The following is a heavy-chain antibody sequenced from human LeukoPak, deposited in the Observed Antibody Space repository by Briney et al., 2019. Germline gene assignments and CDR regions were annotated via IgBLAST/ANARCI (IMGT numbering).Heavy chain of an antibody. D-gene: IGHD5-12*01. V-gene: IGHV1-3*01. CDR1: GYTFTSYA. CDR3: ARDDRGYHFDY. Sequence: ASVTVSCTASGYTFTSYAMHWVRQAPGQRLEWMGWINAGNGNTKYSQKFQGRVTITRDTSASTAYMELSSLRSEDTAVYYCARDDRGYHFDYWGRGTLVTVSS. J-gene: IGHJ4*02. CDR2: INAGNGNT.